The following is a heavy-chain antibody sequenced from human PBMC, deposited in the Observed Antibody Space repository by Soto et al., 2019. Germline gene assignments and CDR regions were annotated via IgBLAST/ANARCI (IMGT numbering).Heavy chain of an antibody. Sequence: EVQLLESGGGLVQPGGSLRLSCAASGFTFSSYAMSWVRQAPGKGLEWVSAISGSGGSTYYADSVKGRFTISRDNSKNTLYLQMNSLRAEDTAVYYCAKVGETYYYDSSGYAYFDYWGQGTLVTVSS. J-gene: IGHJ4*02. CDR3: AKVGETYYYDSSGYAYFDY. CDR2: ISGSGGST. V-gene: IGHV3-23*01. CDR1: GFTFSSYA. D-gene: IGHD3-22*01.